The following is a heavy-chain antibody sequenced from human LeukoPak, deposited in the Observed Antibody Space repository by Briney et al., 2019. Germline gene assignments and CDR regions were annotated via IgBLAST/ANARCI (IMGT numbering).Heavy chain of an antibody. Sequence: GGSLRLSCAASGFTFSNFSMNWVRQGPGKGLEWVSSISSSRNYIYYADSVKGRFTISRDNSKNTLYLQMNSLRAEDTAVYYCARRAGAYSHPYDYWGQGTLVTVSS. CDR2: ISSSRNYI. CDR3: ARRAGAYSHPYDY. J-gene: IGHJ4*02. D-gene: IGHD4/OR15-4a*01. V-gene: IGHV3-21*04. CDR1: GFTFSNFS.